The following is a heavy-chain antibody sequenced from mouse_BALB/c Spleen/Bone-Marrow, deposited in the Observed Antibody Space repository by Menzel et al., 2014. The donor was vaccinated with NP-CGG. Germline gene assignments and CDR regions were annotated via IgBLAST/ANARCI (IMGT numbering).Heavy chain of an antibody. CDR2: INNGGGST. CDR3: ARHGEERPVLAMDY. CDR1: GFTFIAYT. Sequence: EVQRVESGGGLVEPGGSLKLSCAASGFTFIAYTMSWVRQTPEKRLEWVAYINNGGGSTYYPDTVKGRFTISRGNAKNTLYLQMSSLKSEDTAMYYCARHGEERPVLAMDYWGQGTSVTVSS. V-gene: IGHV5-12-2*01. J-gene: IGHJ4*01. D-gene: IGHD2-14*01.